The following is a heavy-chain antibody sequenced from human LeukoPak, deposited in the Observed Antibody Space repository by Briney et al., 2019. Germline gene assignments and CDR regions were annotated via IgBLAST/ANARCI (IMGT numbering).Heavy chain of an antibody. V-gene: IGHV3-21*01. CDR2: ISSSSSYI. Sequence: GGSLRLSCAASGFTFSDYYMNWVRQAPGKGLEWVSSISSSSSYIYYADSVKGRFTISRDNAKNSLYLQMNSLRAEDTAVYYCARESSRGGYFDYWGQGTLVTVSS. J-gene: IGHJ4*02. CDR3: ARESSRGGYFDY. D-gene: IGHD6-13*01. CDR1: GFTFSDYY.